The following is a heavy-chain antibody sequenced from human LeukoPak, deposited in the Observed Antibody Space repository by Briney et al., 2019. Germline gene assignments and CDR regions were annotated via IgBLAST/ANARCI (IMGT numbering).Heavy chain of an antibody. CDR3: TTEFWYYFNN. CDR2: INTRTDGATT. J-gene: IGHJ4*02. D-gene: IGHD3-3*01. Sequence: TGGSLRLSCAVSGFAFSGTWLNWVRQAPGQGLEWVGRINTRTDGATTTYAAPVKGRFTISRDDSKSTLYLEMNSLKTEDTAVYYCTTEFWYYFNNWGQGTLVTVSS. V-gene: IGHV3-15*01. CDR1: GFAFSGTW.